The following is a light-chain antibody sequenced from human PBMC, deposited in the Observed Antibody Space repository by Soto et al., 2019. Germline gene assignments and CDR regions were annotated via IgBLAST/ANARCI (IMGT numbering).Light chain of an antibody. CDR1: QNIERW. CDR3: QQFKSGTWT. V-gene: IGKV1-5*01. J-gene: IGKJ1*01. Sequence: DVQMTHSPSTLSASVRDRATITCRASQNIERWLAWYQQKPGKAPKLLLYDVSSLESGVPSRFSGSGSGTEFILTINGLQPDDFATYFCQQFKSGTWTFGQGTKVDIK. CDR2: DVS.